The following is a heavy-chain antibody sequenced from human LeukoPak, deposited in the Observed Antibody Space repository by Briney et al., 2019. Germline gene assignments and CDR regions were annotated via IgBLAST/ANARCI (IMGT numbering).Heavy chain of an antibody. CDR1: RHSISSAYY. CDR3: ARGTYYFDY. Sequence: SETLSLTCSISRHSISSAYYWGWIRQPPGKGLEWIGSKYHSGSTFYNPSLKSRVTMSVDTSKNQFSLKLTSVTAVDTAVYYCARGTYYFDYWGQGTLVTVSS. J-gene: IGHJ4*02. D-gene: IGHD3/OR15-3a*01. V-gene: IGHV4-38-2*02. CDR2: KYHSGST.